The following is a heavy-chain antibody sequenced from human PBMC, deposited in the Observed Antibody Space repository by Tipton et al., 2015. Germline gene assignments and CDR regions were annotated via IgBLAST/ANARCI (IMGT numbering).Heavy chain of an antibody. Sequence: GSLRLSCAASGFSFSGSSMQWVRQASGKGLEWVGHIRHKAHNYATSYAVSVEGRSTISRDDSTNTTYLQMNSLKPEDTAIYYCMLPPHFWGQGTLVTVSS. V-gene: IGHV3-73*01. J-gene: IGHJ4*02. CDR1: GFSFSGSS. CDR2: IRHKAHNYAT. CDR3: MLPPHF.